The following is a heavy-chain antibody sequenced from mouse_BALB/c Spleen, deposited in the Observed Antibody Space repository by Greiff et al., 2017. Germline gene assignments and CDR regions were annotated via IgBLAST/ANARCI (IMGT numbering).Heavy chain of an antibody. D-gene: IGHD2-3*01. CDR1: GYSFTSYY. Sequence: VHVKQSGPELMKPGASVKISCKASGYSFTSYYMHWVKQSHGKSLEWIGYIDPFNGGTSYNQKFKGKATLTVDKSSSTAYMHLSSLTSEDSAVYYCARGGWLLPIDYWGQGTTLTVSS. CDR2: IDPFNGGT. V-gene: IGHV1S135*01. CDR3: ARGGWLLPIDY. J-gene: IGHJ2*01.